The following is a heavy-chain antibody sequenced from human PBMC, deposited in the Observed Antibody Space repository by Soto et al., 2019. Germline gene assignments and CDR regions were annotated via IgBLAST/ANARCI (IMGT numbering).Heavy chain of an antibody. CDR2: VNTYTGNT. J-gene: IGHJ4*02. D-gene: IGHD4-17*01. V-gene: IGHV1-18*01. CDR3: ARDDYGDYAV. CDR1: GYIFTSYG. Sequence: QVQLVQSGAEVKKPGASVKVSCKASGYIFTSYGLSWVRQAPGQGLEWMGWVNTYTGNTKYPQKLQDRLTLTRDTSTSTAYMELRSLRSDDTAMYYCARDDYGDYAVWGQGTLVTVSS.